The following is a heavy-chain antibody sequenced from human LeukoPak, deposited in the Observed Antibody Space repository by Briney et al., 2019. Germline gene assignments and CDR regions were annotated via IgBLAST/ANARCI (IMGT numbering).Heavy chain of an antibody. J-gene: IGHJ4*02. D-gene: IGHD3-22*01. CDR2: ISYDGGNK. CDR1: GFTFSSYA. V-gene: IGHV3-30-3*02. Sequence: GGSLRLSCAASGFTFSSYAMHWVRQAPGKGLEWVAVISYDGGNKYYADSVKGRFTISRDNSKNTPYLQMNSLRAEDTAVYYCAKLTYYYDSSGPFDYWGQGTLVTVSS. CDR3: AKLTYYYDSSGPFDY.